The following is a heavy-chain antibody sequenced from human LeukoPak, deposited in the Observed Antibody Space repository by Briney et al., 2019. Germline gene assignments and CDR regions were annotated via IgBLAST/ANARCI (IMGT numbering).Heavy chain of an antibody. J-gene: IGHJ6*02. V-gene: IGHV3-30-3*01. Sequence: HAGGSLRLSCVASGFTFSSYAMHWVRQAPGKGLEWVAVIAFDGSNALYADSVKGRFTISRDISKSTLYLEMNSLKAEDSAIYYCSRGRYGDYSRSGYYYGMDVWGQGTTVTVSS. CDR1: GFTFSSYA. CDR2: IAFDGSNA. D-gene: IGHD4-17*01. CDR3: SRGRYGDYSRSGYYYGMDV.